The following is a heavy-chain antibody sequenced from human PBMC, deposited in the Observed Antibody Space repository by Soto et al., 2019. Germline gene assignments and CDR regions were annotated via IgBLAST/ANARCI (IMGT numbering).Heavy chain of an antibody. CDR3: AKDPSSGFAMENHFDY. CDR2: ISGSSTST. D-gene: IGHD3-10*01. Sequence: EVQLSGSGGGLVQPGGSLRLSCAASGFTFSSYAMSWVRQAPGKGLEWVSAISGSSTSTYYADSVKGRFTISRDNSKNTLYLQMNSLRAEDTAVYYCAKDPSSGFAMENHFDYWGQGTPVTVSS. CDR1: GFTFSSYA. V-gene: IGHV3-23*01. J-gene: IGHJ4*02.